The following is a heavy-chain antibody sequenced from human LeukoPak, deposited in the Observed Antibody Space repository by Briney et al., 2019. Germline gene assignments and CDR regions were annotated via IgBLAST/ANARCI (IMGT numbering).Heavy chain of an antibody. D-gene: IGHD4-17*01. CDR1: GFTFSSYA. J-gene: IGHJ4*02. CDR3: AKAQLRVTTGIDN. CDR2: ISSSAGNT. Sequence: GGSLRLSCAASGFTFSSYAISWVGQAPGKGLEGVSGISSSAGNTNYADSVKGRFTISRDNSKNTLYLQMNSLRVEDTAVYYCAKAQLRVTTGIDNWGQGTLVTVSS. V-gene: IGHV3-23*01.